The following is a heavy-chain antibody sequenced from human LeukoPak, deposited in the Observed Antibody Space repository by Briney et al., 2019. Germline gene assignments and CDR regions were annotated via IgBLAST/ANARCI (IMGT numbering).Heavy chain of an antibody. J-gene: IGHJ6*03. CDR1: GGTFSSYA. Sequence: GASVKVSCKASGGTFSSYAISWVRQAPGQGLEWMGGIIPIFGTANYAQKFQGRVTITADKSTSTAYMELSSLRSEDTAVYYCASLGDFWSGYSRYYYYYMDVWGKGTTVTVSS. D-gene: IGHD3-3*01. V-gene: IGHV1-69*06. CDR2: IIPIFGTA. CDR3: ASLGDFWSGYSRYYYYYMDV.